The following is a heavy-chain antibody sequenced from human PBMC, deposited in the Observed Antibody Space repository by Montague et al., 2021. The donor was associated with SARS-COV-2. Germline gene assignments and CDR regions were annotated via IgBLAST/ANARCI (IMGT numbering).Heavy chain of an antibody. CDR3: GRDQGRANGNYPDY. J-gene: IGHJ4*02. V-gene: IGHV4-4*07. Sequence: SGITIYNPSLKSRVTMSVDTSKNQFSLKLSSVTAADTAVYYCGRDQGRANGNYPDYWGQGTLVTV. D-gene: IGHD3-10*01. CDR2: SGIT.